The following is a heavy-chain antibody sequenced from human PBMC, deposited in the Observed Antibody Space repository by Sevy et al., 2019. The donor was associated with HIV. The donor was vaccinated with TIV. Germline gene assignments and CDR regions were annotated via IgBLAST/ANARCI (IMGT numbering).Heavy chain of an antibody. CDR2: VNWNSRNI. D-gene: IGHD2-21*01. Sequence: GGSLRLSCAASGFSFNDHAMHWVRQVPGKGLEWVSGVNWNSRNIGYADSVKGRFTISRDNANHFLYLEMNSLRPEDTAFYYCAKDINRGCDGINCYPYYYYFYGLDVWGQGTTVTVSS. V-gene: IGHV3-9*01. J-gene: IGHJ6*02. CDR1: GFSFNDHA. CDR3: AKDINRGCDGINCYPYYYYFYGLDV.